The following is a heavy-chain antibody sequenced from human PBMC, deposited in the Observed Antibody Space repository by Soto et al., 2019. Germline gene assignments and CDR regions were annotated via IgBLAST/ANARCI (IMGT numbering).Heavy chain of an antibody. CDR1: GGSISSGDYY. V-gene: IGHV4-30-4*01. D-gene: IGHD3-3*01. CDR2: IYYSGST. CDR3: ARAPTWTNNWFDP. J-gene: IGHJ5*02. Sequence: QVQLQESGPGLVKLSQTLSLTCTVSGGSISSGDYYWSWIRQPPGKGLEWIGYIYYSGSTYYNPSLKSRVTISVDTSKNQFSLKLSSVTAADTAVYYCARAPTWTNNWFDPWGQGTLVTVSS.